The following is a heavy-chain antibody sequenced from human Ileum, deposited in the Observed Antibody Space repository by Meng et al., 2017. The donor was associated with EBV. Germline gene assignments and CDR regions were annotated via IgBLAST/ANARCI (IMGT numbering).Heavy chain of an antibody. CDR1: GGSFRGYY. Sequence: HVQFQGWGAGLVKSSESLSLTCAVYGGSFRGYYWTWIRQAPGRGLEWIGESNYAGSTNYNPSLKSRVTISVDTSKKQFSLNLTSVTAADTAVYYCARVMRRVNYNSGWYAKFWGQGNLVTVSS. CDR2: SNYAGST. V-gene: IGHV4-34*01. CDR3: ARVMRRVNYNSGWYAKF. J-gene: IGHJ4*02. D-gene: IGHD6-19*01.